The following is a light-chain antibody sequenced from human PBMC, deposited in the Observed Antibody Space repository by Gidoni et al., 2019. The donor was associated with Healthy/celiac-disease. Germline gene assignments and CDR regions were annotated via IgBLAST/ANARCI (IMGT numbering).Light chain of an antibody. J-gene: IGKJ4*01. Sequence: EIVLTQSPGTRSLFPGERATLSCRASQSVSSSYLSWYQKKPGQAPRLLIYGASSRATDIPDRFSGSWSGTDFTLTISRLEPEDFAVYYCQQYGSSPPLTFGGGTKVEIK. CDR1: QSVSSSY. V-gene: IGKV3-20*01. CDR3: QQYGSSPPLT. CDR2: GAS.